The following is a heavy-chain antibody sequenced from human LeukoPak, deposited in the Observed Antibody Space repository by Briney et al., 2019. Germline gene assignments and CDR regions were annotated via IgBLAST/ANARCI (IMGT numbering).Heavy chain of an antibody. CDR2: IYYSGST. Sequence: SETLSLTCTVSGGSISSSSYYWGWIRQPPGKGLEWIGSIYYSGSTNYNPSLKSRVTISVDTSKNQFSLKLSSVTAADTAVYYCARERRDGDSFDYWGQGTLVTVSS. CDR1: GGSISSSSYY. V-gene: IGHV4-39*07. CDR3: ARERRDGDSFDY. J-gene: IGHJ4*02. D-gene: IGHD4-17*01.